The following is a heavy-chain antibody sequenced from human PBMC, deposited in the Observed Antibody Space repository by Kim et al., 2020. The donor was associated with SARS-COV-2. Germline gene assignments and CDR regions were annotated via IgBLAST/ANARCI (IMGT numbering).Heavy chain of an antibody. D-gene: IGHD6-6*01. J-gene: IGHJ5*01. CDR1: GYTFTSFA. Sequence: ASVKVSCKASGYTFTSFAINWVRQATGQGLEWMGWMNPITGKTGFAQKFQGRVTMTRNTSISTAYMELTTLTSDDTAVYYCARRRSNIASRFDSWGHGTL. CDR3: ARRRSNIASRFDS. V-gene: IGHV1-8*01. CDR2: MNPITGKT.